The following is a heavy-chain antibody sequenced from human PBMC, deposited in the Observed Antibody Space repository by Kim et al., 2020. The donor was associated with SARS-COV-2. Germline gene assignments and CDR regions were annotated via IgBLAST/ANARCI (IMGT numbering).Heavy chain of an antibody. V-gene: IGHV4-31*02. CDR3: ARSLSPYYYDSSGGMDV. D-gene: IGHD3-22*01. Sequence: LKSRVTISVDTSKNQFSLKLSSVTAADTAVYYCARSLSPYYYDSSGGMDVWGQGTTVTVSS. J-gene: IGHJ6*02.